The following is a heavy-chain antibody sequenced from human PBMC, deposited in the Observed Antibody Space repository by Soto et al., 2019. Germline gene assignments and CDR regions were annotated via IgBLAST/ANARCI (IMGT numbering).Heavy chain of an antibody. V-gene: IGHV1-58*01. J-gene: IGHJ6*02. CDR1: GFTFTSSA. CDR3: AAADIAAAGTDYYYGMDV. CDR2: IIVGSGNT. D-gene: IGHD6-13*01. Sequence: SVKVSCKASGFTFTSSAVQWVRQARGQRLEWIGWIIVGSGNTNYAQKFQERVTITRDMSTSTAYMELSSLRSEDTAVYYCAAADIAAAGTDYYYGMDVWGQGTTVTVSS.